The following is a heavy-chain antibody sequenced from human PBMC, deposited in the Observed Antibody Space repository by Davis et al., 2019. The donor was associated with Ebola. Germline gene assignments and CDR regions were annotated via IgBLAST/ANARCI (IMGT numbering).Heavy chain of an antibody. D-gene: IGHD3-10*01. Sequence: GGSLRLSCSAPGFIFSTYVMSWVRLAPGEGLEWVSSISSSSSYIYYADSVKGRFTVSRDNAKRSVYLQMNSLRGDDTALYYCARVDGSSAFDIWGQGTLVTVSS. CDR2: ISSSSSYI. J-gene: IGHJ3*02. CDR3: ARVDGSSAFDI. CDR1: GFIFSTYV. V-gene: IGHV3-21*01.